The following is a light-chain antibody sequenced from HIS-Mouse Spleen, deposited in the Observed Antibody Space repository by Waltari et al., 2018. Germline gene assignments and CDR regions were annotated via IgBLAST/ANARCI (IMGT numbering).Light chain of an antibody. V-gene: IGLV2-18*02. J-gene: IGLJ1*01. CDR3: SSYTSSSTV. CDR1: SSDVGSYNR. CDR2: EVS. Sequence: QSALTQPPSVSGSPGQSVTISCTGTSSDVGSYNRVSWYQPPPGTAPKLIIYEVSNRPSGVPDRFSGSKSGNTASLTISGLQAEDEADYYCSSYTSSSTVFGTGTKVTVL.